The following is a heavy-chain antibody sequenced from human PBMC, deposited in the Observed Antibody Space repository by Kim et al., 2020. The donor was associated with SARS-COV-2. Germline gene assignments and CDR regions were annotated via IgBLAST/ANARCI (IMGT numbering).Heavy chain of an antibody. CDR3: ARSTRGYSGMGV. D-gene: IGHD3-16*01. V-gene: IGHV6-1*01. J-gene: IGHJ6*02. Sequence: DNAVSVKSRITLNPDTSKNQFSLQLNSVTPEDTAVYYCARSTRGYSGMGVWGQGTTATVSS.